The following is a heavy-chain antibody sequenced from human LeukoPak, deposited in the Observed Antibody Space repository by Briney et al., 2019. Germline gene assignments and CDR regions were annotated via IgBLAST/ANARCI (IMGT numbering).Heavy chain of an antibody. Sequence: ASVKVSCKASGYTFTSYDINWVRQATGQGLEWMGWMNPNSGNTGYAQKFQGRVTITRNTSISTAYMELSSLRSEDTAVYYCVRVAAAGTLYRKDFDYWGQGTLVTVSS. CDR1: GYTFTSYD. J-gene: IGHJ4*02. CDR3: VRVAAAGTLYRKDFDY. CDR2: MNPNSGNT. V-gene: IGHV1-8*03. D-gene: IGHD6-13*01.